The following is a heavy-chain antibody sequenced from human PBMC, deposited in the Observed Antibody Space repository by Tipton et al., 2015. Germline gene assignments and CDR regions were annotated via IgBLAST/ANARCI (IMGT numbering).Heavy chain of an antibody. J-gene: IGHJ4*02. D-gene: IGHD4-23*01. V-gene: IGHV4-59*04. CDR2: ISHSGNT. CDR3: ARARGRHGGLFDS. Sequence: TLSLTCTVSGGSISSYYWSWIRQPPGKGLEWIGSISHSGNTYYNPSLKSRVTMSRDTSKNQFSLKLTSVTAADTAVYYCARARGRHGGLFDSWGQGTLVTVSS. CDR1: GGSISSYY.